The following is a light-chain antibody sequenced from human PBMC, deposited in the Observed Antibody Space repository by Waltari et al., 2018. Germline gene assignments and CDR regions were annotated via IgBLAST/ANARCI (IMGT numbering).Light chain of an antibody. CDR3: QHYYSYPYT. CDR1: QGISSY. J-gene: IGKJ2*01. CDR2: AAS. V-gene: IGKV1-8*01. Sequence: IQMTQSPSSLSASTGDRVSITCRASQGISSYLAWYQQKPGKAPKLLIYAASTLQSGVPSRFSGSGSGTDFTLTISCLQSEDFATYYCQHYYSYPYTFGQGTKVEIK.